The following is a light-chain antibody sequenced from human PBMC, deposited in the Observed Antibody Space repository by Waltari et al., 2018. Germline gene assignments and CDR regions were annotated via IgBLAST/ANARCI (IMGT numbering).Light chain of an antibody. V-gene: IGLV2-8*01. CDR1: SSNRNFNS. CDR2: AVT. Sequence: QSALTQPPSASGSPGQSVTISCTGASSNRNFNSVSWYQQHPGKPPKIIIYAVTKRPSGVPDLCSGSKSGNTASLTVSGLQVEDEAHYYCSLSGGINNFVVFGGGTKLTVL. CDR3: SLSGGINNFVV. J-gene: IGLJ2*01.